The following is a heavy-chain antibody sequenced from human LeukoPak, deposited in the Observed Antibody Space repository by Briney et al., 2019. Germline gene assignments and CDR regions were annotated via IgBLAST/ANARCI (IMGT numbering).Heavy chain of an antibody. CDR1: GASISSYY. CDR2: IYYSGNT. J-gene: IGHJ5*02. D-gene: IGHD2-2*01. Sequence: SETLSLTCTVSGASISSYYWSWIRQPPGKGLEWIGYIYYSGNTEYNPSLNSRVTISVDTSKNQFSLKLSSVTAADTAVYYCARQLGYCSTTSCYPWFDPWGQGTLVTVSS. V-gene: IGHV4-59*01. CDR3: ARQLGYCSTTSCYPWFDP.